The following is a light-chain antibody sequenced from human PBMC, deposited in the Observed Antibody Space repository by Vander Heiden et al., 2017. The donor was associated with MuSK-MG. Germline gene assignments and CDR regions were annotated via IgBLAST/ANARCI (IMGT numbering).Light chain of an antibody. V-gene: IGKV1-39*01. Sequence: IQLTHSPSSLSASVGDRVSITCRTSQSIRTYLNWYQHKPGRAPSLLIYGGSSLQSGVPSRFSGGGSGTEFTLTISSLQPEDSAIYYCQQSFSTPLDSFGQGTRVEIK. J-gene: IGKJ1*01. CDR2: GGS. CDR3: QQSFSTPLDS. CDR1: QSIRTY.